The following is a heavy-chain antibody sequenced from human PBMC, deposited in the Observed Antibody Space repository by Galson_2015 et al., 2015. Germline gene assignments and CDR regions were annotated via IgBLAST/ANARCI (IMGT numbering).Heavy chain of an antibody. D-gene: IGHD2-2*01. CDR3: AREDCSSTSCRGVAFDI. CDR2: ISYDGSNK. V-gene: IGHV3-30-3*01. Sequence: SLRLSCAASGFTFSSYATHWVRQAPGKGLEWVAVISYDGSNKYYADSVKGRFTISRDNSKNTLYLQMNSLRAEDTAVYYCAREDCSSTSCRGVAFDIWGQGTMVTVSS. J-gene: IGHJ3*02. CDR1: GFTFSSYA.